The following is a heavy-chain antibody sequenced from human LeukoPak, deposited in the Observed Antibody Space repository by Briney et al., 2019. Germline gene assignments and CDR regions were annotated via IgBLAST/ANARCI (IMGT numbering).Heavy chain of an antibody. D-gene: IGHD6-19*01. CDR3: AKDLPSSGWTLRLCDY. J-gene: IGHJ4*02. V-gene: IGHV3-23*01. CDR2: ISGSGGST. Sequence: PGGSLRLSCAASGFTFSSYARSWVRQAPGKGLEWVSAISGSGGSTYYADSVKGRFTISRDNSKNTLYLQMNSLRAEDTAVYYCAKDLPSSGWTLRLCDYWGQGTLVTVSS. CDR1: GFTFSSYA.